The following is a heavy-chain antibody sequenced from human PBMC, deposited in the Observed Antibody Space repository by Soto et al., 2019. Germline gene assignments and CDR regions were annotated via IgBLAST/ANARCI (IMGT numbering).Heavy chain of an antibody. CDR2: IIPIFGTA. V-gene: IGHV1-69*06. J-gene: IGHJ5*02. CDR1: GGTFSSYA. CDR3: ARDTSGYDWFDP. Sequence: GASVKVSCKASGGTFSSYAISWVRQAPGQGLEWMGGIIPIFGTANYAQKFQGRVTMTADKSTSTAYMELRSLRSDDTAVYYCARDTSGYDWFDPWGQGTLVTVSS. D-gene: IGHD5-12*01.